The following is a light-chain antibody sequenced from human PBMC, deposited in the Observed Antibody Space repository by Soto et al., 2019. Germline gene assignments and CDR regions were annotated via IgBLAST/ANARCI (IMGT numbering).Light chain of an antibody. CDR3: QQYTNWPPWT. J-gene: IGKJ1*01. V-gene: IGKV3-15*01. CDR2: GAS. CDR1: QSVSTN. Sequence: EIVMTQSPANLSVSPGERATLSCRASQSVSTNLAWYQQKPGRAPRLLIFGASTRATGIPARFSGSGSGTEFTLTINSLQSDDFAVYYCQQYTNWPPWTFGQGTKVDLK.